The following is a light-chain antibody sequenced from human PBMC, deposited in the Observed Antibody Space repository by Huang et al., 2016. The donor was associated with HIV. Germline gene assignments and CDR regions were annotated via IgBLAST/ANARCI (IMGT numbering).Light chain of an antibody. CDR1: QSVGNY. V-gene: IGKV3-11*01. Sequence: EIVLTQSPATLSLSPGERATLSCRASQSVGNYLAWYHQKPGQAPRLLIYRASNRATGIPARFSGRGSGTDFTLTISSLEPEDFAVYYCQQRGDWPLTFGGGTKVEIK. CDR3: QQRGDWPLT. J-gene: IGKJ4*01. CDR2: RAS.